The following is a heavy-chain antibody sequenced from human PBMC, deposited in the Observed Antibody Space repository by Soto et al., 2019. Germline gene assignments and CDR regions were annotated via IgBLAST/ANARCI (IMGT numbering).Heavy chain of an antibody. J-gene: IGHJ3*02. CDR2: IYYSGST. D-gene: IGHD3-10*01. V-gene: IGHV4-59*08. CDR3: ASGGSYGSGSYYNDAFDI. CDR1: GGSSSSYY. Sequence: LETLSLTCTVSGGSSSSYYWILIRQPPGKGLEWIGYIYYSGSTNYNPSLKSRVTISVDTSKNQFSLKLSSVTAADTAVYYCASGGSYGSGSYYNDAFDIWGQGTMVTVSS.